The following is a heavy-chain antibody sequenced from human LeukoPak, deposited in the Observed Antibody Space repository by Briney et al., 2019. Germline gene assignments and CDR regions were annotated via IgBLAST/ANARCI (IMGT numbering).Heavy chain of an antibody. J-gene: IGHJ4*02. CDR2: LSGSGGST. CDR3: AKGKSQYSSSSMDY. Sequence: GGSLRLSCAASGFTFSSYAMNWVRQAPGKGLEWLSALSGSGGSTYYADSVKGRFTISRDNSKNTLYLQMNSLRAEDTAVYYCAKGKSQYSSSSMDYWGQGTLVTVSS. D-gene: IGHD6-13*01. CDR1: GFTFSSYA. V-gene: IGHV3-23*01.